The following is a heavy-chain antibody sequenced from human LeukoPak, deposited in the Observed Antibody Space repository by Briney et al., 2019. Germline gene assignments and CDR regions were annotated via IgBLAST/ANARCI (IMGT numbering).Heavy chain of an antibody. Sequence: TGGSLRLSCAASGFTFSDYYMSWIRQAPGKGLEWVSYISSSGSTIYYADSVKGRFTISRDNAKNSLYLQMNSLRAEDTAVYYCASGVASYYYGSGSYPADYWGQGTLVTVSS. J-gene: IGHJ4*02. V-gene: IGHV3-11*04. D-gene: IGHD3-10*01. CDR1: GFTFSDYY. CDR2: ISSSGSTI. CDR3: ASGVASYYYGSGSYPADY.